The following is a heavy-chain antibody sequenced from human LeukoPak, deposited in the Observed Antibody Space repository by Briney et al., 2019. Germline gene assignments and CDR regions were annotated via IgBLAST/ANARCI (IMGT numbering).Heavy chain of an antibody. CDR3: AKEPREYCSSSACPNWLDP. CDR2: ISASGGTT. J-gene: IGHJ5*02. D-gene: IGHD2/OR15-2a*01. Sequence: GGSLRLSCAASGFTFNSYAMSWVRQAPGKGLEWVSAISASGGTTYYADCVRGRFTISRDKSENTLYMQMNSLRVEDTAVYYCAKEPREYCSSSACPNWLDPWGQGALVTVS. V-gene: IGHV3-23*01. CDR1: GFTFNSYA.